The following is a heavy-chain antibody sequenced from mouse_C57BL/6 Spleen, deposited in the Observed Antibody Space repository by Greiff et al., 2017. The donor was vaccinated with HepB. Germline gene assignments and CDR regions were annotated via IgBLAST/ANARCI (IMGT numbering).Heavy chain of an antibody. J-gene: IGHJ3*01. V-gene: IGHV1-26*01. CDR3: ARNDGLFAY. CDR2: INPNNGGT. D-gene: IGHD2-3*01. Sequence: VQLQQSGPELVKPGASVKISCKASGYTFTDYYMNWVKQSHGKSLEWIGDINPNNGGTSYNQKFKGKATLTVDKSSSTAYMELRSLTSEDSAVYYCARNDGLFAYWGQGTLVTVSA. CDR1: GYTFTDYY.